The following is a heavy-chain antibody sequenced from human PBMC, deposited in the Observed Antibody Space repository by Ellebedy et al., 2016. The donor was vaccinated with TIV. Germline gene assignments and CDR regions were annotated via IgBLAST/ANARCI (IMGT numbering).Heavy chain of an antibody. CDR1: GYSFTSYW. J-gene: IGHJ5*02. Sequence: GESLKISXKGSGYSFTSYWISWVRQMPGKGLEWMGRIDPSDSYTNYSPSFQGHVTISADKSISTAYLQWSSLKASDTAMYYCARHISSSWYQDWFDPWGQGTLVTVSS. D-gene: IGHD6-13*01. CDR2: IDPSDSYT. CDR3: ARHISSSWYQDWFDP. V-gene: IGHV5-10-1*01.